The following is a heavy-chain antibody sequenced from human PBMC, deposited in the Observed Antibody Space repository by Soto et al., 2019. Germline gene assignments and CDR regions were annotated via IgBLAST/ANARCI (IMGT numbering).Heavy chain of an antibody. J-gene: IGHJ4*02. CDR1: GGSINNYY. D-gene: IGHD1-26*01. CDR2: TFYSVST. V-gene: IGHV4-59*01. Sequence: PSETLSLTCTVSGGSINNYYWHWIRQPPGKGLEWIGYTFYSVSTNYNPSLKSRVTISVDTSKNQFSLKLSSVTAADTAVYYCARAVGVGDFYYWGQRTLVT. CDR3: ARAVGVGDFYY.